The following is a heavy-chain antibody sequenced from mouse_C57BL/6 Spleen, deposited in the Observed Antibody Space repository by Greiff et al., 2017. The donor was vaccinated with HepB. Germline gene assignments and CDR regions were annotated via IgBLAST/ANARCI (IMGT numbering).Heavy chain of an antibody. CDR3: ARWRVTGDYFDY. Sequence: EVQLQQSGPVLVKPGASVKMSCKASGYTFTDYYMNWVKQSHGKSLEWIGVINPYNGGTSYNQKFKGKATLTVDKSSSTAYMELNSLTSEDSAVYYCARWRVTGDYFDYWGQSTTLTVSS. V-gene: IGHV1-19*01. J-gene: IGHJ2*01. D-gene: IGHD4-1*01. CDR1: GYTFTDYY. CDR2: INPYNGGT.